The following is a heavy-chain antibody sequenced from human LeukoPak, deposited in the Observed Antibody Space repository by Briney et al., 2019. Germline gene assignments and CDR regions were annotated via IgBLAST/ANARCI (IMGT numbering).Heavy chain of an antibody. D-gene: IGHD3-3*01. J-gene: IGHJ5*02. CDR3: ARGRGYDFWSGYYTGSRFDP. CDR2: INHSGST. Sequence: PSETLSLTCAVYGGSFSGYYWSWIRQPPGKGLEWIGEINHSGSTNYNPSLKSRVTISVDTSKNQFSLKLSSVTAADTVVYYCARGRGYDFWSGYYTGSRFDPWGQGTLVTVSS. V-gene: IGHV4-34*01. CDR1: GGSFSGYY.